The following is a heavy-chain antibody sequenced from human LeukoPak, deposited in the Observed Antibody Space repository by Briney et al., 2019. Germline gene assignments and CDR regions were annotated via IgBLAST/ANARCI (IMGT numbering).Heavy chain of an antibody. V-gene: IGHV4-4*02. CDR1: GGSISNTNW. J-gene: IGHJ3*02. CDR2: IHHSGAN. Sequence: SETLSLTCGVSGGSISNTNWWTWVRQFPGKGLEWIGEIHHSGANNNNPSLKSHVTISVDKSKNHFALKMSSVTAADTAVYYCARGHPRLRSFDIWGRGTMVTVSS. CDR3: ARGHPRLRSFDI.